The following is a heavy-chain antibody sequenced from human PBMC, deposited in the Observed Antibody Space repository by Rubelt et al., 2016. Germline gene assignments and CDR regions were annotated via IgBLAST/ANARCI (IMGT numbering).Heavy chain of an antibody. J-gene: IGHJ4*02. Sequence: VQLVESGGGVVQPGGSLRLSCAASGFTFSTYWMSWVRQAPGKGLEWVANIKQDGSEKYYVDSVKGRFNISRDNARNALYLEMNSLRAEDTAVYYCSRGGGLVPLFGGQGTLVTVSS. D-gene: IGHD4/OR15-4a*01. CDR2: IKQDGSEK. V-gene: IGHV3-7*03. CDR3: SRGGGLVPLF. CDR1: GFTFSTYW.